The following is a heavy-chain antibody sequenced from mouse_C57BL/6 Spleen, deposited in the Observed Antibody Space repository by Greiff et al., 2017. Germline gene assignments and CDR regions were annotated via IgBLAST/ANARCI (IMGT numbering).Heavy chain of an antibody. V-gene: IGHV1-54*01. J-gene: IGHJ1*03. CDR2: INPGSGGT. CDR1: GYAFTNYL. CDR3: ARSVDRYFDV. Sequence: VQLVESGAELVRPGTSVKVSCKASGYAFTNYLIEWVKQRPGQGLEWIGVINPGSGGTNYNEKFKGKATLTADKSSSTAYMQLSSLTSEDSAVYFCARSVDRYFDVWGTGTTVTVSS. D-gene: IGHD1-1*02.